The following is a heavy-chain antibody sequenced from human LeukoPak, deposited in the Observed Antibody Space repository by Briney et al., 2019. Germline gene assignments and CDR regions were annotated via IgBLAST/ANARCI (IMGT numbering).Heavy chain of an antibody. CDR3: TRGEGLFDY. CDR2: IRSKAYGGTT. CDR1: GFTFGDYA. D-gene: IGHD1-26*01. V-gene: IGHV3-49*03. J-gene: IGHJ4*02. Sequence: GGSLRLSCTASGFTFGDYAMSWIRQAPGKELEWVGFIRSKAYGGTTEYAASVKGRFTISRDDSKSIAYLQMSSLKTEDTAVYYCTRGEGLFDYWGQGTLVTVSS.